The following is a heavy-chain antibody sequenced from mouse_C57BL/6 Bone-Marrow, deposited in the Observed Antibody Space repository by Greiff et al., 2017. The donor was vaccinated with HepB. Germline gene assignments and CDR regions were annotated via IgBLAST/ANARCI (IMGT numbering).Heavy chain of an antibody. CDR2: IYPGGGYT. CDR3: ARSVRGTYDYDGYFEV. D-gene: IGHD2-4*01. Sequence: VQRVESGAELVRPGTSVKMSCKASGYTFTNYWIGWAKQRPGHGLEWIGDIYPGGGYTNYNEKFKGKATLTADKSSSTAYMQFGSLTSEDSAIYYCARSVRGTYDYDGYFEVWGTGTTVTVSS. J-gene: IGHJ1*03. CDR1: GYTFTNYW. V-gene: IGHV1-63*01.